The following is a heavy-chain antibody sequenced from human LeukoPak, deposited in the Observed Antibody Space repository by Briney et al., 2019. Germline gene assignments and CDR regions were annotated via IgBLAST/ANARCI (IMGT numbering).Heavy chain of an antibody. CDR2: IYYRGST. J-gene: IGHJ4*02. V-gene: IGHV4-59*11. Sequence: SETLSLTCTVSGASISSHYWSWIRQPPGKGLEWIGYIYYRGSTDYNPSLKSRVTISVDTSKNQFSLKLTSVTAADTAVYYCARQTVADTAADYWGQGTLVTVSS. CDR1: GASISSHY. D-gene: IGHD6-19*01. CDR3: ARQTVADTAADY.